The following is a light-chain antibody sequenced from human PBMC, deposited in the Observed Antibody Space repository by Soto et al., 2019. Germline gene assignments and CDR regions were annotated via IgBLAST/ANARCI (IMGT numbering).Light chain of an antibody. J-gene: IGKJ1*01. CDR2: AAS. CDR3: QQSYFRPWA. V-gene: IGKV1-39*01. Sequence: IRMSQSALSFDVAQVDRVTXTCRASQRSSSYLNWYQEKPGKAPKLLIYAASNLQSGVPSRFSGSGSGTDFSLTIISLQAEDFVTYYCQQSYFRPWAFGQGTKLDIK. CDR1: QRSSSY.